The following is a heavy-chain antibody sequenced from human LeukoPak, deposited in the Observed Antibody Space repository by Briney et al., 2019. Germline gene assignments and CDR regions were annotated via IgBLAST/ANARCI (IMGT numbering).Heavy chain of an antibody. Sequence: PSETLSLTCTVSGGSISSYYWSWIRQPPGRGPEWIGYIYYSGSTNYNPSLKSRVTISVDTSKNQFSLKLSSVTAADTAVYYCASILIQAAGTSVDDYWGQGTLVTVSS. CDR1: GGSISSYY. CDR3: ASILIQAAGTSVDDY. V-gene: IGHV4-59*12. D-gene: IGHD6-13*01. J-gene: IGHJ4*02. CDR2: IYYSGST.